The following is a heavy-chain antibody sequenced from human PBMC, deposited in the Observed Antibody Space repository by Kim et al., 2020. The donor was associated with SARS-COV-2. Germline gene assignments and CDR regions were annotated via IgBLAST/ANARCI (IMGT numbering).Heavy chain of an antibody. CDR1: GYTFTSYG. CDR2: ISAYNGNT. CDR3: AREPRYGDYYYYYYGMDV. V-gene: IGHV1-18*01. Sequence: ASVKVSCKASGYTFTSYGISWVRQAPGQGLEWMGWISAYNGNTNYAQKLQGRVTMTTDTSTSTAYMELRSLRSDDTAVYYCAREPRYGDYYYYYYGMDVWGQGTTVTVSS. J-gene: IGHJ6*02. D-gene: IGHD4-17*01.